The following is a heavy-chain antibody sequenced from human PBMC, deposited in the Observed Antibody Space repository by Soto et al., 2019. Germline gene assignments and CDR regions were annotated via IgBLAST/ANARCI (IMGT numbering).Heavy chain of an antibody. D-gene: IGHD3-10*01. CDR3: VRRGGLYCSWSYGGIRP. Sequence: GGSLSSNRKIWGRICPAPGKGLEWMATIFHTGSTYYHPSFRRRVTISVDTPKNEISLKLSSGNAADTAVSYCVRRGGLYCSWSYGGIRPWGQGTPFTVSS. J-gene: IGHJ5*02. V-gene: IGHV4-39*01. CDR1: GGSLSSNRKI. CDR2: IFHTGST.